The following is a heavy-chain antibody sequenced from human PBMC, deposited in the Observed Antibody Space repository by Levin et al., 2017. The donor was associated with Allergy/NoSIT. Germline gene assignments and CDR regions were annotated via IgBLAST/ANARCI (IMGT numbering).Heavy chain of an antibody. CDR3: ARGLNARTGYSSSWYSIYYYYYGMDV. CDR1: GFTFSSYA. V-gene: IGHV3-30*04. Sequence: PGASVKVSCAASGFTFSSYAMHWVRQAPGKGLEWVAVISYDGSNKYYADSVKGRFTISRDNSKNTLYLQMNSLRAEDTAVYYCARGLNARTGYSSSWYSIYYYYYGMDVWGQGTTVTVSS. CDR2: ISYDGSNK. D-gene: IGHD6-13*01. J-gene: IGHJ6*02.